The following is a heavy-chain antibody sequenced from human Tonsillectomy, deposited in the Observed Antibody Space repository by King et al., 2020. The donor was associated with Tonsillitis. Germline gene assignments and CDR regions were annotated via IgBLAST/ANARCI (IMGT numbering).Heavy chain of an antibody. CDR2: ISNDGSNI. J-gene: IGHJ2*01. CDR1: GFTFNYYV. V-gene: IGHV3-30*18. D-gene: IGHD2-2*01. Sequence: VQLVESGGGVVQPGMFLRLSCAASGFTFNYYVMHWVRQAPGKGLEWGAGISNDGSNIFYRDSVKGRLTISRDNSKDTLSLQMNSLRPEDTAVYYCAKVGAVPGAIRHWYFDLWGRGTLVTVSS. CDR3: AKVGAVPGAIRHWYFDL.